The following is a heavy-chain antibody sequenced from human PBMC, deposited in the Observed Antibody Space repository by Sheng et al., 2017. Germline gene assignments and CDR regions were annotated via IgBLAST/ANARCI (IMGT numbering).Heavy chain of an antibody. J-gene: IGHJ4*02. Sequence: EVQLVESGGGLAQPGGSLRVSCAASGFSFSDYEMNWVRQSPRKGLEWLSYISNTGTTIHYADSVKGRFTISRDNSKSTMSLQMNSLRADDTAIYYCAKPRVMGTIKGSSDYWGQGALVTVSS. D-gene: IGHD5-12*01. CDR2: ISNTGTTI. V-gene: IGHV3-48*03. CDR3: AKPRVMGTIKGSSDY. CDR1: GFSFSDYE.